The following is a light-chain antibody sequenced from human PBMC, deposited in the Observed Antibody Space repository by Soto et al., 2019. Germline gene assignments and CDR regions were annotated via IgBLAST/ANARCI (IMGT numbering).Light chain of an antibody. CDR1: QSISGW. J-gene: IGKJ1*01. CDR3: QQYNTYSPT. V-gene: IGKV1-5*03. Sequence: DIQMTQSPSTLSAFVGDRVTITCRASQSISGWLAWYQQKPGKAPHLLIYKASSLERGVPSRFSGSGSGTEFTLTISSLQPDDFATYYCQQYNTYSPTFGQGTKVEIK. CDR2: KAS.